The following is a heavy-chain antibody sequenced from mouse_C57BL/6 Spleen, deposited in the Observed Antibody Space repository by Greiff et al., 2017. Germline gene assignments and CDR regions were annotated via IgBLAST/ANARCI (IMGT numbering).Heavy chain of an antibody. CDR3: ASQRGLGDCFSC. CDR1: GYTFTSYW. CDR2: IDPNSGGT. Sequence: QVQLKQPGAELVKPGASVKLSCKASGYTFTSYWMHWVKQRPGRGLEWIGRIDPNSGGTKYNEKFKSKATLTVDKPSSTAYIQLSSLTSEDSAVYYCASQRGLGDCFSCWGHGALVTVSA. J-gene: IGHJ3*01. V-gene: IGHV1-72*01. D-gene: IGHD4-1*02.